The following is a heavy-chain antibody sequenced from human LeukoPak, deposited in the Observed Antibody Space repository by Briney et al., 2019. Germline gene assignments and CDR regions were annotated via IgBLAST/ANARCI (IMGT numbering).Heavy chain of an antibody. D-gene: IGHD2/OR15-2a*01. Sequence: GGSLRLSCAASGFTFSSYSMNWVRQAPGKGLEWVSSISSSSSYIYYTDSVKGRFTISRDNAKNSLYLQMNSLRAEDTAVYYCARLRISRSPPFDYYYYMDVWGKGTTVTVSS. CDR2: ISSSSSYI. CDR1: GFTFSSYS. J-gene: IGHJ6*03. V-gene: IGHV3-21*01. CDR3: ARLRISRSPPFDYYYYMDV.